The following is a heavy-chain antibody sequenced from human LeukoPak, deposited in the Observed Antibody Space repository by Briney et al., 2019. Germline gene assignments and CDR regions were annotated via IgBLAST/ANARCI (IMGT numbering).Heavy chain of an antibody. D-gene: IGHD4-17*01. CDR3: ARAPDGYYGFDP. CDR1: GGSFSGYY. Sequence: SETLSLTCAVHGGSFSGYYWSWIRQPPGKGLEWIGEINHSGSTNYNPSLKSRVTISVDTSKNQFSLKLSSVTAADTAVYYCARAPDGYYGFDPWGQGTLVTVSS. CDR2: INHSGST. J-gene: IGHJ5*02. V-gene: IGHV4-34*01.